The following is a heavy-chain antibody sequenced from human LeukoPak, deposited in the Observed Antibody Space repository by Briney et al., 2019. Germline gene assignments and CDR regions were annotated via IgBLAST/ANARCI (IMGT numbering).Heavy chain of an antibody. CDR1: GCSIRGSI. V-gene: IGHV4-59*08. J-gene: IGHJ5*02. D-gene: IGHD1-26*01. CDR2: ISYSGSP. CDR3: TCHRQWEVLRGAWFDP. Sequence: PSETLSLTCADSGCSIRGSIWTSSRRAPGKGLELIGYISYSGSPNYNPSFKSRVTISVDMSKIHFSLNMRGVTAADTSYYASTCHRQWEVLRGAWFDPWGQGTLVTVSA.